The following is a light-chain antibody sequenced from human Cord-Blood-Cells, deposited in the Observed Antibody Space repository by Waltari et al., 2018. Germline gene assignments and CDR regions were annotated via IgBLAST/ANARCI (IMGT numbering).Light chain of an antibody. CDR2: AAS. J-gene: IGKJ5*01. CDR3: QQSYSTS. CDR1: QSISSY. V-gene: IGKV1-39*01. Sequence: DIQMTQSPSSLSASVGDRVTITCRASQSISSYLNWYQQKPGKAPKLLIYAASSLQSGVPSRFSGSGSGTDFTLTISSLQPEDFATYYCQQSYSTSFDQG.